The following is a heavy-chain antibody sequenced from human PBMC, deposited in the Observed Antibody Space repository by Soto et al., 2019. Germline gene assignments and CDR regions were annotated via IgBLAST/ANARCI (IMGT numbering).Heavy chain of an antibody. CDR3: ARGHNYYYGMDV. CDR2: INPNSGGT. J-gene: IGHJ6*02. V-gene: IGHV1-2*04. CDR1: GYTFTGYY. Sequence: ASVKVSCKASGYTFTGYYMHWVRQAPGQGLEWMGWINPNSGGTNYAQKFQGWVTMTRDTSISTAYMELSRLRSDDTAVYYCARGHNYYYGMDVWGQGTTVTVSS.